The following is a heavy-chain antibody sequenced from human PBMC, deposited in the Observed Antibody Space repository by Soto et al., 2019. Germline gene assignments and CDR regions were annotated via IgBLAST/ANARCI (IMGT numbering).Heavy chain of an antibody. CDR1: GGSISSYY. Sequence: SETLSLTCTVSGGSISSYYWSWIRQPPGKGLEWIGYIYYSGSTNYNPSLKSRVTISVDTSKNQFSLKLSSVTAADTAVYYCARGPPIVATRDYYYGMDVWGQGTTVTVSS. J-gene: IGHJ6*02. D-gene: IGHD5-12*01. CDR2: IYYSGST. V-gene: IGHV4-59*01. CDR3: ARGPPIVATRDYYYGMDV.